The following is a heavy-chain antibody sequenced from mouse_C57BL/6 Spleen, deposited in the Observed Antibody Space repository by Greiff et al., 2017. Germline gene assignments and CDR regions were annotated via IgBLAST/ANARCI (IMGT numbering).Heavy chain of an antibody. V-gene: IGHV1-64*01. J-gene: IGHJ2*01. CDR1: GYTFTSYW. CDR3: ATYYSNYYFDY. CDR2: IHPNSGST. Sequence: QVQLQQPGAELVKPGASVKLSCKASGYTFTSYWMHWVKQRPGQGLEWIGMIHPNSGSTNYNEKFKGKATLTADKSSSTAYMQLSSLTSEDSAVYFCATYYSNYYFDYWGQGTTLTVSS. D-gene: IGHD2-5*01.